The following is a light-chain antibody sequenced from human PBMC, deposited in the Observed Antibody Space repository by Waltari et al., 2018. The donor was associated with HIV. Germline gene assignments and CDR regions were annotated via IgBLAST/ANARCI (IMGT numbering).Light chain of an antibody. CDR3: LQNDRFPFT. V-gene: IGKV1-17*01. J-gene: IGKJ3*01. Sequence: DIQMTQSPSSLSASVGDRVTITCRASQAIRNDLGWYQQKPGKPPKRLIYDTSDLQSGVPSNFTGSGSGTEFTLTINSLQPEDFATYYCLQNDRFPFTFGPGTKVDIK. CDR1: QAIRND. CDR2: DTS.